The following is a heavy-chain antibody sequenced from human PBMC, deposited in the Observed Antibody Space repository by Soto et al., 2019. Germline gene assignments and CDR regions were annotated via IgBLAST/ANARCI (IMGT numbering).Heavy chain of an antibody. CDR2: ISGSGGST. D-gene: IGHD3-10*01. J-gene: IGHJ3*02. V-gene: IGHV3-23*01. Sequence: GGSLRLSCAASGFTFSSYAMSWVRQAPGKGLEWVSAISGSGGSTYYADSVKGRFTISRDNSKNTLYLQMNSLRAEDTAVYYCAKDSTRGVTMVRGVIIPAFDIWGQGTMVTVSS. CDR1: GFTFSSYA. CDR3: AKDSTRGVTMVRGVIIPAFDI.